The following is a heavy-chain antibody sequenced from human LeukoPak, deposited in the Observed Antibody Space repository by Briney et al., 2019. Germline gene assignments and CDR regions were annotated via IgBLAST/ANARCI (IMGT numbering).Heavy chain of an antibody. CDR2: IWYDGSNK. J-gene: IGHJ6*03. D-gene: IGHD6-13*01. Sequence: GGSLRLSCAASGFTFSSYGMHWVRQAPGKGLEWVAVIWYDGSNKYYADSVKGRFTISRDNAKNSLYLQMNSLRAEDTAVYYCARSEYSSSWYRGIDYYYYMDVWGKGTTVTVSS. CDR3: ARSEYSSSWYRGIDYYYYMDV. V-gene: IGHV3-33*03. CDR1: GFTFSSYG.